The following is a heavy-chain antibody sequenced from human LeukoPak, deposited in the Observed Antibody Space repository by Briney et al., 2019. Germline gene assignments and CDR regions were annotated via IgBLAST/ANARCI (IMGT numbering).Heavy chain of an antibody. D-gene: IGHD2-15*01. CDR3: ARDDGYCSGGSCYGGELTAPFDY. CDR2: INPNSGGT. V-gene: IGHV1-2*02. Sequence: ASVKVSCKASGYTFTGYYMHWVRQAPGQGLEWMGWINPNSGGTNYAQKFQGRVTMTRDTPISTAYMELSRLRSDDTAVYYCARDDGYCSGGSCYGGELTAPFDYWGQGTLVTVSS. CDR1: GYTFTGYY. J-gene: IGHJ4*02.